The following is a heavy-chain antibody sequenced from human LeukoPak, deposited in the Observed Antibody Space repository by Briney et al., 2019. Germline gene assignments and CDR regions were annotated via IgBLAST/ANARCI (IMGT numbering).Heavy chain of an antibody. CDR3: ARDSDYGGNQEFDY. J-gene: IGHJ4*02. Sequence: PGGSLRPTCAASGFTFSDYYMSWIRQAPGKGLEWVSYISSSGSTIYYADSVKGRFTISRDNSKNTLYLQMNSLRAEDTAVYYCARDSDYGGNQEFDYWGQGTLVTVSS. V-gene: IGHV3-11*04. D-gene: IGHD4-23*01. CDR1: GFTFSDYY. CDR2: ISSSGSTI.